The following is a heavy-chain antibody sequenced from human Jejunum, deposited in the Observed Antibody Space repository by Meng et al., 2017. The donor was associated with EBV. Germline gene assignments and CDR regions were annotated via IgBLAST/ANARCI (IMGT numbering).Heavy chain of an antibody. CDR1: PRSVSGYY. J-gene: IGHJ4*02. CDR2: INHSGST. V-gene: IGHV4-34*01. D-gene: IGHD3-16*02. Sequence: VKPAGAQSLTFTAFPRSVSGYYWRWFRQHPWKQLEWIGVINHSGSTNYNPTLRSRVTMSVETSKNQFSQRLNSVTATYTAVYHCARVAFSYTTRSLDSWGQGTLVTVSS. CDR3: ARVAFSYTTRSLDS.